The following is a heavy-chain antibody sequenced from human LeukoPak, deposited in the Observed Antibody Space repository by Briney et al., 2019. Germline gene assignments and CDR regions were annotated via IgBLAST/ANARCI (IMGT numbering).Heavy chain of an antibody. Sequence: VGSLRLSCAASGFTFNTYSMNWVRQAPGKGLEWISYISSSGSPIYYADSVKGRFTISRDDANDSVYLQMNSLRAEDTAVYYCATSGAVRNYYFDYWGQGTLVSVSS. D-gene: IGHD6-6*01. CDR2: ISSSGSPI. J-gene: IGHJ4*02. CDR1: GFTFNTYS. V-gene: IGHV3-48*01. CDR3: ATSGAVRNYYFDY.